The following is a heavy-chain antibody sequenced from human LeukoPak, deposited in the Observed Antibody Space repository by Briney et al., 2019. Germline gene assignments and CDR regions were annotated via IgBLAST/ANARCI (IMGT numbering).Heavy chain of an antibody. D-gene: IGHD3-10*01. V-gene: IGHV1-8*03. CDR1: GYTFTGYY. CDR2: MNPNSGNT. Sequence: ASVKVSCKASGYTFTGYYMHWVRQATGQGLEWMGWMNPNSGNTGYAQKFQGRVTITRNTSITTAYMELSSLRSEDTAVYYCARGPGVLWFGESPPYGFDIWGQGTMVTVSS. J-gene: IGHJ3*02. CDR3: ARGPGVLWFGESPPYGFDI.